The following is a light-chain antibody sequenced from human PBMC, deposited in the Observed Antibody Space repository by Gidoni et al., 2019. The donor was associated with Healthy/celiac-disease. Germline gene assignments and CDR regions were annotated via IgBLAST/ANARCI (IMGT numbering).Light chain of an antibody. CDR2: GAS. CDR3: QQYGSSLRWT. Sequence: EIVLTQSPGTLSLSPGERATPSCRASQSVSSSYLAWYQQKPGQAPRLLIYGASSRATGIPDRFSGSGSGTDFTLTISRLEPEDFAVYYCQQYGSSLRWTFGQGTKVEIK. CDR1: QSVSSSY. J-gene: IGKJ1*01. V-gene: IGKV3-20*01.